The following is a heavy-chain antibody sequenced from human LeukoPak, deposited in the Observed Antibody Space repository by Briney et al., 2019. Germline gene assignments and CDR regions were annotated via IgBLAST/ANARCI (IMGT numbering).Heavy chain of an antibody. CDR1: GYTFTIYY. Sequence: ASVKVSRKASGYTFTIYYMHCVPDTPGQGLEWMGIINPSGGSTSYAQKFQGRDTMTRDTSTSTVYMELSSLRSEDTAVYYCARERFTMVRGVMGWFDPWGQGTLVTVSS. V-gene: IGHV1-46*01. J-gene: IGHJ5*02. CDR2: INPSGGST. CDR3: ARERFTMVRGVMGWFDP. D-gene: IGHD3-10*01.